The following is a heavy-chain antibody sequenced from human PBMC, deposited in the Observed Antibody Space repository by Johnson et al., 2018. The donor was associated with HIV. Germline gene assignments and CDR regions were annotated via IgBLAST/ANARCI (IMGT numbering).Heavy chain of an antibody. CDR3: ASSLHYYDSSGYRCAFDI. CDR1: GFTFDDYA. Sequence: LVQSGGVVVQPGGSLRLSCAASGFTFDDYAMHWVRQAPGKGLEWVSLISWDGGSTYYADSVKGRFTISRDNSKNSLYLQMNSLRAEDTALYYCASSLHYYDSSGYRCAFDIWGQGTMVTVSS. D-gene: IGHD3-22*01. CDR2: ISWDGGST. V-gene: IGHV3-43D*03. J-gene: IGHJ3*02.